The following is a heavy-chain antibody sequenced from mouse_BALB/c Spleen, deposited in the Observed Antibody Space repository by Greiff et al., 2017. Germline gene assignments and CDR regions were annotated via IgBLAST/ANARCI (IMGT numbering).Heavy chain of an antibody. CDR2: INPSTGRT. CDR3: ARYDYDDDPTGLAY. CDR1: GYPFTSYW. Sequence: QVQLQQPGAELVKPGASVTLSCQASGYPFTSYWMHWVKQRPGPGLEWIGEINPSTGRTNYNEKFKSTATLTVDKSSSTAYMQLSSLTSEDSAVYYGARYDYDDDPTGLAYWGQGTLVTVSA. V-gene: IGHV1S81*02. J-gene: IGHJ3*01. D-gene: IGHD2-4*01.